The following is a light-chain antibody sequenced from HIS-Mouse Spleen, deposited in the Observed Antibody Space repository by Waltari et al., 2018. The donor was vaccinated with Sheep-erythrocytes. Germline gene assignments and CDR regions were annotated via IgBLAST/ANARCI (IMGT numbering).Light chain of an antibody. V-gene: IGLV2-8*01. CDR1: SSDVGGYNY. J-gene: IGLJ3*02. CDR3: SSYAGSNNWV. CDR2: EVS. Sequence: QSALTQPPPASGSPGQSVTISCTGTSSDVGGYNYCAWYQQHPGKAPKLMIYEVSKRPSRVPDRFSGSKSGNTASLTVSGLQAEDEADYYCSSYAGSNNWVFGGGTKLTVL.